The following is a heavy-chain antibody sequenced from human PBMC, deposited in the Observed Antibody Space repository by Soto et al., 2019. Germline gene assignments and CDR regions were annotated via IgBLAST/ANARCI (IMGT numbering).Heavy chain of an antibody. CDR2: IYYSGST. CDR1: GGSISSTNW. J-gene: IGHJ5*02. Sequence: SETLSLTCAVSGGSISSTNWWSWVRQPPGKGLEWIGEIYYSGSTYYNPSLKSRVTISVDRSKNQFSLKLSSVTAADTAVYYCARVPDRWGQGTLVTVSS. D-gene: IGHD2-2*01. V-gene: IGHV4-4*02. CDR3: ARVPDR.